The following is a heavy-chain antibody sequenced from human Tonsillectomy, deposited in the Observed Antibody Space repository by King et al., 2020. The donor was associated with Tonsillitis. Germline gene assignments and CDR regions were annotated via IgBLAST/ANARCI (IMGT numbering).Heavy chain of an antibody. J-gene: IGHJ4*02. CDR2: MKQDGSEK. CDR3: ARCGYSYGYENY. D-gene: IGHD5-18*01. Sequence: VQLVESGGGLVQPGGSLRISCAASGFTFSSYWMSWVRQAPGKGLEWVANMKQDGSEKYYVDSVKGRVTISRDNTNNSLYLQMNSLRAEDTAVYYCARCGYSYGYENYWGQGTLVTVSS. CDR1: GFTFSSYW. V-gene: IGHV3-7*03.